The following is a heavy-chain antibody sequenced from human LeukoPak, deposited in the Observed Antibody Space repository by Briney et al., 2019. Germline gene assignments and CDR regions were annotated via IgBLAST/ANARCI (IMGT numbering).Heavy chain of an antibody. Sequence: GGSLRLSCAASGFTFSSYWMSWVRQAPGKGLEWVANIKQDGSEKYYVDSVKGRFTISGDNAKNSLYLQMNSLRAEDTALYYCARELGSYEGGYYGMDVWGQGTTVTVSS. CDR3: ARELGSYEGGYYGMDV. J-gene: IGHJ6*02. CDR2: IKQDGSEK. D-gene: IGHD1-26*01. CDR1: GFTFSSYW. V-gene: IGHV3-7*01.